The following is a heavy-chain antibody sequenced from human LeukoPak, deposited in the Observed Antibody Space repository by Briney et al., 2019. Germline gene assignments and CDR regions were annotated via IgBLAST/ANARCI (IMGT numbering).Heavy chain of an antibody. J-gene: IGHJ4*02. V-gene: IGHV3-23*01. Sequence: GGSLRLSCAASGFTFSNYAVSWVRQAPGKRLEWVSIISDRGDTYYADSVKGRFTISRDNSKNILYLQMNSLRAEDTAVYYCARDFGYFWGQGTLVTVSS. D-gene: IGHD3-10*01. CDR3: ARDFGYF. CDR1: GFTFSNYA. CDR2: ISDRGDT.